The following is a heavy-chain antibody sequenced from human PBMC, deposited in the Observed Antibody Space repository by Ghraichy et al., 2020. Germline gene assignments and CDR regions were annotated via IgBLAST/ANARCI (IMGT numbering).Heavy chain of an antibody. J-gene: IGHJ5*02. CDR3: ARRREDRDWFDL. CDR2: IYPGDSDT. V-gene: IGHV5-51*01. CDR1: GYSFATYW. Sequence: GGSLRLSCKGSGYSFATYWIAWVRQMPGKGLEWMGIIYPGDSDTRYSPSFQGQVSISADKSISTAYLQWSSLKASDTAIYYCARRREDRDWFDLWGQGTLVTVLS. D-gene: IGHD3-22*01.